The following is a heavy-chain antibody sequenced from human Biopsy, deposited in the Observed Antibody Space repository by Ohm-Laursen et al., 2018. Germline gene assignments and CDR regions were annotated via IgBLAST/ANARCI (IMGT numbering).Heavy chain of an antibody. J-gene: IGHJ5*02. V-gene: IGHV1-69*13. CDR1: GDTLCSYE. D-gene: IGHD1-14*01. CDR2: IVPMFGMA. CDR3: AGERRPHAGSFDR. Sequence: SVYASCKVAGDTLCSYETNWFRQAPGERHECMGGIVPMFGMANYAQKFKGRATMTADESTTTAYMEVIRLTWEDTAVYYCAGERRPHAGSFDRWGQGTLVTVSS.